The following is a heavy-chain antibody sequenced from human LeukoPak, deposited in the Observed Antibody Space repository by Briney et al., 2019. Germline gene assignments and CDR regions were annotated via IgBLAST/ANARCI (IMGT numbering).Heavy chain of an antibody. Sequence: GGSLRLSCAASGFTFSTYDMNWVRQAPGKGLEWVSYISRSSSRIYYADSMKGRLTISRDNAKSSLYLQMDSLRDEDTAIYYCARDRAALARMGGMDVWGQGTTVTVFS. CDR1: GFTFSTYD. CDR2: ISRSSSRI. J-gene: IGHJ6*02. D-gene: IGHD5-12*01. V-gene: IGHV3-21*01. CDR3: ARDRAALARMGGMDV.